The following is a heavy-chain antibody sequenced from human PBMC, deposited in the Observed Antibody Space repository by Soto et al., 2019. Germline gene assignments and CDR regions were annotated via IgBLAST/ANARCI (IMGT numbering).Heavy chain of an antibody. D-gene: IGHD3-22*01. CDR2: ISAYNGNT. J-gene: IGHJ6*02. V-gene: IGHV1-18*04. CDR3: ARDTYYYDSSAYYGMDV. CDR1: GYTFTSYG. Sequence: APVKVSCKASGYTFTSYGISWVRQAPGQGLEWMGWISAYNGNTNYAQKLQGRVTMTTDTSTSTAYMELRSLRSDDTAVYYCARDTYYYDSSAYYGMDVWGQGTTVTVSS.